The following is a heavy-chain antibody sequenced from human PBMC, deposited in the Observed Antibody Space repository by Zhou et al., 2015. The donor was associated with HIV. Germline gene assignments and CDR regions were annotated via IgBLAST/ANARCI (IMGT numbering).Heavy chain of an antibody. CDR1: GGTFSSYA. V-gene: IGHV1-69*01. D-gene: IGHD2-15*01. J-gene: IGHJ6*03. CDR2: IIPIFGTA. CDR3: ARAADCSGGSCYPAVYYYYYMDV. Sequence: QVQLVQSGAEVKKPGSSVKVSCKASGGTFSSYAISWVRQAPGQGLEWMGGIIPIFGTANYAQKFQGRVTITADESTSTAYMELSSLRSEDTAVYYCARAADCSGGSCYPAVYYYYYMDVWGKGTTVTVSS.